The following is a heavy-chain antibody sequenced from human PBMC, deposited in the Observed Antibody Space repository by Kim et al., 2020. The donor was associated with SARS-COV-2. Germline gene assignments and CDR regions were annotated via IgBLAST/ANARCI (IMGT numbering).Heavy chain of an antibody. CDR1: GGSISSSSYY. CDR2: IYYSGST. Sequence: SETLSLTCTVSGGSISSSSYYWGWIRQPPGKGLEWIGSIYYSGSTYYNPSLKSRVTISVDTSKNQFSLKLSSVTAADTAVYYCARVRYFDWGAIWGQGTLVTVSS. CDR3: ARVRYFDWGAI. D-gene: IGHD3-9*01. V-gene: IGHV4-39*07. J-gene: IGHJ4*02.